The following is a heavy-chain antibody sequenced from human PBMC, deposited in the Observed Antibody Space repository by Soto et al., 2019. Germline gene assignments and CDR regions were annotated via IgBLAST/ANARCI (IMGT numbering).Heavy chain of an antibody. CDR3: AKYSSGWYDGYFQY. CDR1: GYTFTSYY. CDR2: INPSGGST. D-gene: IGHD6-19*01. V-gene: IGHV1-46*01. Sequence: GASVKVSCKASGYTFTSYYMHWVRQAPGQGLEWMGIINPSGGSTNYAQKFQGRVAMTTDTSTSTAYMELRSLRSDDTAVYYCAKYSSGWYDGYFQYWGQGTLVTVSS. J-gene: IGHJ1*01.